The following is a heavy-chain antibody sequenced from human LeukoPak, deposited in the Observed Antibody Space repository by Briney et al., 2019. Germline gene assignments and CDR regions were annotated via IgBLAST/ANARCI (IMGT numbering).Heavy chain of an antibody. CDR2: IYYSGST. CDR1: GGSISSGGYY. V-gene: IGHV4-31*03. CDR3: ARLLWFGELFPYFDY. Sequence: SETLSLTCTVSGGSISSGGYYWSWIRQHPGKGLEWIGYIYYSGSTYYNPSLKCRVTISVDTSKNQFSLKLSSVTAADTAVYYCARLLWFGELFPYFDYWGQGTLVTVSS. J-gene: IGHJ4*02. D-gene: IGHD3-10*01.